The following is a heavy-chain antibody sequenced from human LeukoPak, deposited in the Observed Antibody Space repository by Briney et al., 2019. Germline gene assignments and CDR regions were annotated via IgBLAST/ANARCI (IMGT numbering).Heavy chain of an antibody. D-gene: IGHD6-13*01. V-gene: IGHV3-48*04. J-gene: IGHJ4*02. CDR1: GFTFSSYS. CDR2: ISSGSSTI. Sequence: GGSLRLSCAASGFTFSSYSMNWVRQAPGKGLEWVSYISSGSSTIYYADSVKGRFTISRDNAKNSLYLQMNSLRAEDTAVYYCARDLLSSSWYSELDYWGQGTLVTVSS. CDR3: ARDLLSSSWYSELDY.